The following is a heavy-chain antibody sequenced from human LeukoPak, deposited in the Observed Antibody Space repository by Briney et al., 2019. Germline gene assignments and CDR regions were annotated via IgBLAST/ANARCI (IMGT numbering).Heavy chain of an antibody. CDR2: IYYSGST. J-gene: IGHJ3*02. D-gene: IGHD3-10*01. CDR3: ARGYRGFGEFGGHDAFDI. Sequence: SETLSLTCTVSGGSISSYCWSWIRQPPGKGLEWIGYIYYSGSTNYNPSLKSRVTISVDTSKNQFSLKLSSVTAADTAVYYCARGYRGFGEFGGHDAFDIWGQGTMVTVSS. CDR1: GGSISSYC. V-gene: IGHV4-59*01.